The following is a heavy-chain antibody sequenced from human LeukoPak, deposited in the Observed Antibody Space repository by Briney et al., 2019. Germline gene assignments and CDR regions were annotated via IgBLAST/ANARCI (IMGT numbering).Heavy chain of an antibody. Sequence: MTSETLSLTCTVSGGSISSSSYYWGWIRQPPGKGLEWIGSIYYSGSTYHNPSLKSRVTISVDTSKNQFSLKLSSVTAADTAVYYCATIGVTYYYDSSGYPRWGQGTLVTVSS. V-gene: IGHV4-39*01. CDR2: IYYSGST. J-gene: IGHJ4*02. D-gene: IGHD3-22*01. CDR3: ATIGVTYYYDSSGYPR. CDR1: GGSISSSSYY.